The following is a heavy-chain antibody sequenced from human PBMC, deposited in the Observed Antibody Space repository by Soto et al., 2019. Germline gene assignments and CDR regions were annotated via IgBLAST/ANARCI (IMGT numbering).Heavy chain of an antibody. CDR3: ARGQRFSDSFDP. Sequence: SETLSLTCTVSGGAISGYYWTWVRQPAGKGLEWIGRIYSSGGTKYNPSLKSRVDMSLDMSKNQFSLRLSSVTAADTAVYYCARGQRFSDSFDPWGQGTLVTVPQ. CDR1: GGAISGYY. V-gene: IGHV4-4*07. D-gene: IGHD3-3*01. CDR2: IYSSGGT. J-gene: IGHJ5*02.